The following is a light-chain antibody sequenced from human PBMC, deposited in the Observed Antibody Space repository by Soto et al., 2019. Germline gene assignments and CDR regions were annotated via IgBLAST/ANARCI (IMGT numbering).Light chain of an antibody. J-gene: IGKJ1*01. V-gene: IGKV3-20*01. CDR1: QSVSSTF. CDR2: GAS. Sequence: EIVLTQSPGSLSLSPGQRATLSCRASQSVSSTFFAWYQQRPGQAPRLLMYGASSRASGIPERFSGSGSGTNFTLTISRLETEVFAVYYCQQFGSSVTFGQGTKVEIK. CDR3: QQFGSSVT.